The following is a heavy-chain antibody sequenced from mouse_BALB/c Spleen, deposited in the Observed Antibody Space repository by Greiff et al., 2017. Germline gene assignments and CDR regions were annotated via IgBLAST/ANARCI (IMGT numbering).Heavy chain of an antibody. Sequence: EVKLMESGPGLVKPSQSLSLTCSVTGYSITSGYYWNWIRQFPGNKLEWMGYISYDGSNNYNPSLKNRITINRDTSKTQFFLKLNSVTTEDTATYYCARLDSSGYGYWGQGTLVTVSA. V-gene: IGHV3-6*02. CDR2: ISYDGSN. J-gene: IGHJ3*01. D-gene: IGHD3-2*01. CDR3: ARLDSSGYGY. CDR1: GYSITSGYY.